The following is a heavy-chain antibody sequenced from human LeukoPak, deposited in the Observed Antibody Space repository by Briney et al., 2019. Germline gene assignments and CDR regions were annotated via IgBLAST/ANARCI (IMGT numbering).Heavy chain of an antibody. Sequence: SETLSLTCSVSGGSITTTGYYWGWIRQSPGKGLEWIGNIQNSVTNFYNPSLRSRVTMYVDTSKNEVSLNLYSVTAADTAVYYCARLIGYCSVYSSPGWGSWGQGTLVTVSS. CDR1: GGSITTTGYY. V-gene: IGHV4-39*01. D-gene: IGHD2-15*01. J-gene: IGHJ5*02. CDR3: ARLIGYCSVYSSPGWGS. CDR2: IQNSVTN.